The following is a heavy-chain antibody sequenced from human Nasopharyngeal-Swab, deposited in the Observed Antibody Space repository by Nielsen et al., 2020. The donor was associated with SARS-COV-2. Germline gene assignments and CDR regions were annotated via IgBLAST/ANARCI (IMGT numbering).Heavy chain of an antibody. Sequence: GESLKISCAASGFTFSSYDMHWVRQATGKGLEWVSAIGTAGDTNYPGSVKGRFTISRENAKNSLYLQMNSLRAEDTAVYYCARGKNPYYDFYNWFYPWGQGTLVTVSS. V-gene: IGHV3-13*01. D-gene: IGHD3-3*01. CDR2: IGTAGDT. CDR3: ARGKNPYYDFYNWFYP. J-gene: IGHJ5*02. CDR1: GFTFSSYD.